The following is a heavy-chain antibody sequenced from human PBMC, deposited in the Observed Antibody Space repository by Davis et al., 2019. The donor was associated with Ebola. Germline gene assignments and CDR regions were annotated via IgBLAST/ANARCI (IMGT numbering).Heavy chain of an antibody. CDR3: TTPVTGTYPWDS. Sequence: PGGSLRLSCAVSGLPFRGYGMHWVRQAPGKGLEWVGRIKSSNDGATTHYAAPVKGRFIVSRDDSRDTLYLQMNRLKTEDTAVYYCTTPVTGTYPWDSWGQGTLVTVSS. J-gene: IGHJ4*02. CDR2: IKSSNDGATT. D-gene: IGHD1-1*01. V-gene: IGHV3-15*01. CDR1: GLPFRGYG.